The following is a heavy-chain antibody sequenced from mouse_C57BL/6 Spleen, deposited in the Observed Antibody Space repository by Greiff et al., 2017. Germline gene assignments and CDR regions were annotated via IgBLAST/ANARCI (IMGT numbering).Heavy chain of an antibody. J-gene: IGHJ4*01. Sequence: VQLQQPGAELVKPGASVKLSCKASGYTFTSYWMQWVKQRPGQGLEWIGEIDPSDSYTNYNQKFKGKATLTVDTSSSTAYMQLSSLTSEDSAVYYCARSGLYYSNYLYAMDYWGQGTSVTVSS. CDR1: GYTFTSYW. V-gene: IGHV1-50*01. D-gene: IGHD2-5*01. CDR2: IDPSDSYT. CDR3: ARSGLYYSNYLYAMDY.